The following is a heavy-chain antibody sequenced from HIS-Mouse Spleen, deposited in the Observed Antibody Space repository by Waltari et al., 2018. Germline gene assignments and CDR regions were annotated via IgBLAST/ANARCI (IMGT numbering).Heavy chain of an antibody. CDR3: AKGGGSLWGGNYFDY. J-gene: IGHJ4*02. CDR2: IWYDGSNK. CDR1: GLRLSRYG. Sequence: QVQLVESGGGVVQPGRSLRLSGAGSGLRLSRYGMQWVRQATGKGLVWVAFIWYDGSNKYYADSVKGRFTISRDNSKNTLYLQMNSLRAEDTAVYYCAKGGGSLWGGNYFDYWGQGTLVTVSS. D-gene: IGHD3-3*01. V-gene: IGHV3-33*06.